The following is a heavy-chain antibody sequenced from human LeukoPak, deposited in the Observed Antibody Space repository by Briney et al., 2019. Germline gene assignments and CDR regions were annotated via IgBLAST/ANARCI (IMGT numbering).Heavy chain of an antibody. Sequence: SETLSLTCAVYGGSFSGYYWSWIRQPPGKGLEWIGEINHSGSTNYNPSLKGRVTISVDTSKSQFSLKLSSVTAADTAVYYCASDCSSTSCHSTWGQGTLVTVSS. CDR2: INHSGST. CDR3: ASDCSSTSCHST. D-gene: IGHD2-2*01. CDR1: GGSFSGYY. V-gene: IGHV4-34*01. J-gene: IGHJ5*02.